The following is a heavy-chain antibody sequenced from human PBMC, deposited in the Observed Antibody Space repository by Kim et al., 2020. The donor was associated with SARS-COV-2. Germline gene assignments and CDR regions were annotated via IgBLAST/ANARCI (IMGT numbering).Heavy chain of an antibody. Sequence: SETLSLTCTVSGGSISSSSYYWGWIRQPPGKGLEWIGSIYYSGSTYYNPSLKSRVTISVDTSKNQFSLKLSSVTAADTAVYYCARLEEYSSSFDYWGQGT. D-gene: IGHD6-6*01. V-gene: IGHV4-39*01. CDR2: IYYSGST. CDR3: ARLEEYSSSFDY. CDR1: GGSISSSSYY. J-gene: IGHJ4*02.